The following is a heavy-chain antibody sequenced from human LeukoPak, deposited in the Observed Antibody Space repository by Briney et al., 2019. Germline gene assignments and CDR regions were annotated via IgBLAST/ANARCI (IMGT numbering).Heavy chain of an antibody. CDR2: IYTSGST. CDR1: GGSISSGSYY. D-gene: IGHD7-27*01. V-gene: IGHV4-61*02. CDR3: ARERGDRDTFDI. J-gene: IGHJ3*02. Sequence: SETLSLTCTVSGGSISSGSYYWSWIRQPAGKGLEWIGRIYTSGSTNYNPSLKSRVTISVDTSKNQFSLKRSSVTAADTAVYYCARERGDRDTFDIWGQGTMVTVSS.